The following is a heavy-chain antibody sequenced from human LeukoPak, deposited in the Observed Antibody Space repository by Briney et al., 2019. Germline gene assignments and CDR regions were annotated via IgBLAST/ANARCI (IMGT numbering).Heavy chain of an antibody. CDR1: GFTFSSYG. Sequence: GGSLRLSCAASGFTFSSYGMHWVRQAPGKGLEWVAFIRYDGSNKYYADSVKGRFTISRDNSKNTLYLQINSLRAEDTAVYYCAKEKGLHPYYFDYWGQGTLVTVSS. V-gene: IGHV3-30*02. D-gene: IGHD2-15*01. J-gene: IGHJ4*02. CDR3: AKEKGLHPYYFDY. CDR2: IRYDGSNK.